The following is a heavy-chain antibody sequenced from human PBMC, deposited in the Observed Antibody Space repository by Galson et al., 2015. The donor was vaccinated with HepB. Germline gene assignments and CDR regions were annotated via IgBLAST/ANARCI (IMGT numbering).Heavy chain of an antibody. CDR1: GFAFSSSS. CDR2: ITNSGTYI. CDR3: ASALVVIDHWYFDL. Sequence: SLRLSCAASGFAFSSSSMNWIRQAPGKGLEWISSITNSGTYIHYADSVRGRFTVSRDNAKNSLYLQMNSLRAEDTAVYYCASALVVIDHWYFDLWGRGTLVTVSS. V-gene: IGHV3-21*01. J-gene: IGHJ2*01. D-gene: IGHD3-22*01.